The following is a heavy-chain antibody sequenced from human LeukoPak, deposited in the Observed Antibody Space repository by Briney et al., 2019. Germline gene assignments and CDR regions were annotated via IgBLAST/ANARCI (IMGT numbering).Heavy chain of an antibody. V-gene: IGHV4-34*08. Sequence: SETLSLTCAVYGVSFYGFYWIRLRQPPGKGLEWIGEINHSGSTNYNPSLKSRVTISVDTSKNQFSLKLSSVTAADTAVYNCGGARRYCSATRCPAGFDYWGQGTLVTVSS. D-gene: IGHD2-2*01. CDR1: GVSFYGFY. J-gene: IGHJ4*02. CDR2: INHSGST. CDR3: GGARRYCSATRCPAGFDY.